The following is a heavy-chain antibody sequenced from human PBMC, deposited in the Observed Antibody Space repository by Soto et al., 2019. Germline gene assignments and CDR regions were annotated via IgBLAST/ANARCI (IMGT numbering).Heavy chain of an antibody. J-gene: IGHJ6*02. CDR2: ISAYNGNT. CDR3: ARLKKQLVYGMDV. Sequence: GASVKVSCKASGYTFTSYGISWVRQAPGQGLEWMGWISAYNGNTNYAQKLQGRVTMTTDTSTSTAHMELRSLRSDDTAVYYCARLKKQLVYGMDVWGQGTTVTVSS. V-gene: IGHV1-18*01. CDR1: GYTFTSYG. D-gene: IGHD6-13*01.